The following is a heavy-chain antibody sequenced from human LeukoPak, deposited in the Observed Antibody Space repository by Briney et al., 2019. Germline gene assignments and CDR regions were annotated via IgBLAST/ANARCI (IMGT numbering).Heavy chain of an antibody. V-gene: IGHV3-74*01. CDR1: GVSFSSYW. J-gene: IGHJ6*03. CDR3: ARGRGYTQWEYCMDV. D-gene: IGHD1-26*01. Sequence: WESLTLSCAASGVSFSSYWRHWVRHAPGKGLVWVSRIYSDESSTNYADPVNSRFTISRDNAKKTLYLQRNSLRAEDTAVYYCARGRGYTQWEYCMDVWGTGTTVTVSS. CDR2: IYSDESST.